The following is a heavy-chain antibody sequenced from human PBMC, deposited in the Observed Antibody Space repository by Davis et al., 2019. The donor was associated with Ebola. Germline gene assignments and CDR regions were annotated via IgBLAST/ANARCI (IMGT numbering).Heavy chain of an antibody. J-gene: IGHJ5*02. CDR3: ARDDDDDNWFDP. CDR2: ISGGGRTI. Sequence: GSLRLSCAASGTTFSSYATSWVRQAPGKGLEWVSYISGGGRTIYYADSVKGRFTMSRDNAKNSLYLQMNSLRAEDMAVYYCARDDDDDNWFDPWGQGTLVTVSS. D-gene: IGHD1-1*01. CDR1: GTTFSSYA. V-gene: IGHV3-48*04.